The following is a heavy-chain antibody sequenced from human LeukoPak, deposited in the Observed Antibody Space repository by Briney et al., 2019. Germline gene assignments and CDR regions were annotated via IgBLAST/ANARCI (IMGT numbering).Heavy chain of an antibody. J-gene: IGHJ5*02. CDR2: IYSGGST. CDR3: AREATRESWFDP. CDR1: GFTVSSNY. D-gene: IGHD1-26*01. Sequence: GGSLRLSCAASGFTVSSNYMSWVRQAPGKGLEWVSVIYSGGSTYYAGSVKGRFTISRDNSKNTLYLQMNSLRAEDTAVYYCAREATRESWFDPWGQGTLVTVSS. V-gene: IGHV3-53*01.